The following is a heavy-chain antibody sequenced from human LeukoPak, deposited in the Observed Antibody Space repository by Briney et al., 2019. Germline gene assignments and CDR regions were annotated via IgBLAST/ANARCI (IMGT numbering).Heavy chain of an antibody. D-gene: IGHD3-3*01. CDR1: GYTLTELS. V-gene: IGHV1-24*01. CDR3: ARVLAQGVVIIGDGWNYGMDV. CDR2: FDPEDGET. Sequence: ASVKVSCKVSGYTLTELSMHWVRQAPGKGLEWMGGFDPEDGETIYAQKFQGRVIMTEDTSTDTAYMELSSLRSEDTAVYYCARVLAQGVVIIGDGWNYGMDVWGQGTTVTVSS. J-gene: IGHJ6*02.